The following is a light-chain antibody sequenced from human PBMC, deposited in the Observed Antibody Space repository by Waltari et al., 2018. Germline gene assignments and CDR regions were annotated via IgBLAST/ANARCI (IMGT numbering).Light chain of an antibody. CDR2: KTF. Sequence: DIQMTQSPSTLSASVGDRVTITCRASQSIGTLLAWFQQKPVNPPKLLIYKTFNLERGGPSRFSGRGSGTEFTLTITSLQPDDFATYYCQQYSSSSMFSFGQGTKLEIK. J-gene: IGKJ2*03. CDR1: QSIGTL. CDR3: QQYSSSSMFS. V-gene: IGKV1-5*03.